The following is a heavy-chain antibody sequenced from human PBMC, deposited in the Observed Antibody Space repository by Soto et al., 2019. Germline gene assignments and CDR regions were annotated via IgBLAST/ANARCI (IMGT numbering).Heavy chain of an antibody. Sequence: QVLLHESGPGLVKPSETLSLTCTVPGGFISSSNWWSWVRQSPGKGLEWIGEVSHSGSTNYNPSLWSRVTISVDKSNNQVSLKLSAVTAADTAMYYCAREATCTGTSCIRFDLWGQGTMVTVSS. J-gene: IGHJ3*01. CDR3: AREATCTGTSCIRFDL. CDR2: VSHSGST. CDR1: GGFISSSNW. D-gene: IGHD2-8*02. V-gene: IGHV4-4*02.